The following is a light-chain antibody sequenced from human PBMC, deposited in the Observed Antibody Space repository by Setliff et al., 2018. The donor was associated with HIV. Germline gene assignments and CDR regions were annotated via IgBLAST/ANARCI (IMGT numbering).Light chain of an antibody. J-gene: IGLJ1*01. CDR1: SSDVGGYNY. Sequence: QSALAQPASVSGSPGQSITISCTGTSSDVGGYNYVSWYQQYPGKAPKLMISEVRNRASGVSSRFSGSKSGNTASLTLSGLHTEDEGDYYFRSYTGSTLYVFGTGTKVIVL. V-gene: IGLV2-14*01. CDR3: RSYTGSTLYV. CDR2: EVR.